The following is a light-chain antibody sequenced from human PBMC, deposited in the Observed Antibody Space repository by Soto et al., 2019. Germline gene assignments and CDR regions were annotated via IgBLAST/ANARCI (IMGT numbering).Light chain of an antibody. CDR1: QSVSNN. CDR3: QQYNKWPLT. V-gene: IGKV3-15*01. J-gene: IGKJ3*01. CDR2: DAS. Sequence: EIVMTQSPATLSVSPGERATLSCRASQSVSNNLVWYQQKPGKAPRLLIYDASTRAAGIPARFSGSGSGTEFTPTISSLQTEDFAVYFCQQYNKWPLTFGPGTKVAI.